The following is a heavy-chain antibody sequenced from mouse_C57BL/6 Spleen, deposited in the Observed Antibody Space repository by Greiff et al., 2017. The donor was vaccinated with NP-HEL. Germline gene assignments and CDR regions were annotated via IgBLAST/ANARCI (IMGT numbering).Heavy chain of an antibody. CDR3: STTVVANFDY. CDR1: GFNIKDYY. CDR2: IDPEDGDT. Sequence: VQLQQSGAELVRPGASVKLSCTASGFNIKDYYMHWVKQRPEQGLEWIGRIDPEDGDTEDAPKVQGKSTMTADTSSNTASLQLRSLTSEDTAVYYCSTTVVANFDYWGQGTTLTVSS. J-gene: IGHJ2*01. V-gene: IGHV14-1*01. D-gene: IGHD1-1*01.